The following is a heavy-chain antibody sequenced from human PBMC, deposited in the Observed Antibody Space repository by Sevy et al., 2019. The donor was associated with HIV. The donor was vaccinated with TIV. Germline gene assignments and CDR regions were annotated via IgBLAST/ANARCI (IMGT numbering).Heavy chain of an antibody. J-gene: IGHJ6*03. CDR1: GYSFTSYW. CDR3: ARQDVLRFLEWSYYYYMDV. V-gene: IGHV5-10-1*01. Sequence: GESLKISCKGSGYSFTSYWISWVRQMPGKGLEWMGRIDPSDSYTNYSPSFQGHVTISADKSISTAYLQWSSLKASDTAMYYCARQDVLRFLEWSYYYYMDVWGKGTTVTVSS. CDR2: IDPSDSYT. D-gene: IGHD3-3*01.